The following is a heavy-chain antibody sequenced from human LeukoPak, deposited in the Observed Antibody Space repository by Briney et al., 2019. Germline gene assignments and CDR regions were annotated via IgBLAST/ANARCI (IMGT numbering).Heavy chain of an antibody. CDR2: IRSKAYGGTT. CDR3: TRDLLPVGYCSGGSCYSYYYYGMDV. Sequence: GGSLRLSCTASGFTFGDYAMSWVRQAPGKGLEWVGFIRSKAYGGTTEYAASVKGRFTISRDDSKSIAYLQMNSLKTEDTAVYYCTRDLLPVGYCSGGSCYSYYYYGMDVWGKGTTVAVSS. CDR1: GFTFGDYA. V-gene: IGHV3-49*04. D-gene: IGHD2-15*01. J-gene: IGHJ6*04.